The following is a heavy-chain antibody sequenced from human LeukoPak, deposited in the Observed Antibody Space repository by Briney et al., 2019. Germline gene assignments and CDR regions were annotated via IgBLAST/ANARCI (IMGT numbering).Heavy chain of an antibody. CDR1: GGSFSGYY. D-gene: IGHD2-21*02. Sequence: PSETLSLTCAVYGGSFSGYYWSWIRQPPGKGLEWIGEINHSGSTNYNPSLKSRVTISVDTSKNQFSLKLSSVTAADTAMYYCARASFGVICGGDCPFDYWGQGTLVTVSS. V-gene: IGHV4-34*01. CDR2: INHSGST. J-gene: IGHJ4*02. CDR3: ARASFGVICGGDCPFDY.